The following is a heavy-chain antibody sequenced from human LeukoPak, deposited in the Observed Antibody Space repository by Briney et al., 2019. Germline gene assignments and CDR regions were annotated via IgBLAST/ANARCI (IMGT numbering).Heavy chain of an antibody. V-gene: IGHV3-30*18. CDR2: ISYDGSNK. CDR1: GFTFSSYG. D-gene: IGHD3-10*01. Sequence: GGSLRLSCAASGFTFSSYGMHWVRQAPGKGLEWVAVISYDGSNKYYADSVKGRYTISRDNSKNTLYLQMNSLRAEDTAVYYCAKDRQLWGYFDYWGQGTLVTVSS. CDR3: AKDRQLWGYFDY. J-gene: IGHJ4*02.